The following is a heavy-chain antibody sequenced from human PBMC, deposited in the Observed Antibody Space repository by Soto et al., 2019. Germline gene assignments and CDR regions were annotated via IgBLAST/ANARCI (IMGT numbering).Heavy chain of an antibody. CDR1: GGLFSSYA. CDR3: ARGGSGYVWFNEF. Sequence: QEQLVQSGAEVKKPGSSVKVSCRASGGLFSSYAISWVRQAPGQGLEWMGGIIPVFNTAYYAQKFEGRVTITADESTNTDYMELSSLRSDDTAIYYCARGGSGYVWFNEFWGQGTLVTVSS. CDR2: IIPVFNTA. J-gene: IGHJ4*02. D-gene: IGHD5-12*01. V-gene: IGHV1-69*01.